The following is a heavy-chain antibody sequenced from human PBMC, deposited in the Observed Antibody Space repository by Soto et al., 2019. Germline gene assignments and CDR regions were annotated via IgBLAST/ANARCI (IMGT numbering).Heavy chain of an antibody. CDR3: AKDEYYYSRSGYYIFDS. CDR1: GFTFNLYT. Sequence: GGSLRLSCSASGFTFNLYTMHWVRQAPGKGLQWVACIFDDADKTHNADSVKGRFTISRDNSKKTLYLQMNSLRPEDTALYYCAKDEYYYSRSGYYIFDSWGQGTLVTVSS. V-gene: IGHV3-30*01. CDR2: IFDDADKT. D-gene: IGHD3-22*01. J-gene: IGHJ4*02.